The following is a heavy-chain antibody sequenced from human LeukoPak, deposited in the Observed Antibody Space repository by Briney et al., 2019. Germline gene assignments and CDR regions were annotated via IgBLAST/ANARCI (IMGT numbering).Heavy chain of an antibody. J-gene: IGHJ4*02. V-gene: IGHV4-4*07. D-gene: IGHD6-13*01. CDR2: IYTSGST. CDR3: ASSSSWRARLDY. Sequence: SETLSLTCTVSGGSISSYYWSWIRQPAGKGLEWIGRIYTSGSTNYNPSLKSRVTMSVDTSKNQFPLKLSSVTAADTAVYYCASSSSWRARLDYWGQGTLVTVSS. CDR1: GGSISSYY.